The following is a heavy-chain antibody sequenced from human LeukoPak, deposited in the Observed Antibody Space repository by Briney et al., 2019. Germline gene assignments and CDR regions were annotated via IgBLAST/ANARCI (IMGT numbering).Heavy chain of an antibody. J-gene: IGHJ4*02. CDR2: IYTDGRT. CDR1: GGSISSGTYY. V-gene: IGHV4-61*02. CDR3: ARVALEWLLYGYCFDY. Sequence: SETLSLTCTVSGGSISSGTYYWSWIRQPAGKGLEWIGRIYTDGRTNYNPSLKSRATISVDTSQNHFSLKLRSVTAADTAVYYCARVALEWLLYGYCFDYWGQGTLVTVSS. D-gene: IGHD3-3*01.